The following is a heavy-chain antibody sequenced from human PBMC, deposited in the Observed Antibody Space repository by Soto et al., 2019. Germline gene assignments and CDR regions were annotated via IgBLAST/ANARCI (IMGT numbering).Heavy chain of an antibody. CDR2: IYYSGST. J-gene: IGHJ5*01. CDR3: ARGIRYSLVWFDS. D-gene: IGHD2-15*01. CDR1: GGSISSYY. Sequence: SETMSLTCTVSGGSISSYYWSWIRQPPGKGLEWIGYIYYSGSTNYNPSLKSRVTISVDTSKNQFSLKLSSVTAADTAVYYGARGIRYSLVWFDSWGKGTIGTVPA. V-gene: IGHV4-59*01.